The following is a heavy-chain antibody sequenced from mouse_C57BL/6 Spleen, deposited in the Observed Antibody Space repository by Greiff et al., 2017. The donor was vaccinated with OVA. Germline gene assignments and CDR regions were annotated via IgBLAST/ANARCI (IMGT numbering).Heavy chain of an antibody. CDR3: ARINYYGSSYRYFDV. Sequence: EVKLLESGPGLVKPSQSLSLTCSVTGYSITSGYYWNWIRQFPGNKLEWMGYISYDGSHNYNPSLKNRIPITRATPTNQCILKLNSVTTEDTATYYCARINYYGSSYRYFDVWGTGTTVTVSS. CDR2: ISYDGSH. J-gene: IGHJ1*03. CDR1: GYSITSGYY. D-gene: IGHD1-1*01. V-gene: IGHV3-6*01.